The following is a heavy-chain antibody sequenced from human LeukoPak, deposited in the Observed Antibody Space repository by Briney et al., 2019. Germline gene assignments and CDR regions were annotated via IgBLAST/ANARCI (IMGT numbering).Heavy chain of an antibody. CDR1: GGSISSSSYS. D-gene: IGHD2-2*01. CDR2: IYYSGST. V-gene: IGHV4-39*01. Sequence: SSETLSLTCTVSGGSISSSSYSWGWIRQPPGKGLEWIGSIYYSGSTYYNPSLKSRVTISVDTSKNQFSLKLSSVTAADTAVYYCARGRRWQFGFVVVPATNYYYGMDVWGQGTTVTVSS. J-gene: IGHJ6*02. CDR3: ARGRRWQFGFVVVPATNYYYGMDV.